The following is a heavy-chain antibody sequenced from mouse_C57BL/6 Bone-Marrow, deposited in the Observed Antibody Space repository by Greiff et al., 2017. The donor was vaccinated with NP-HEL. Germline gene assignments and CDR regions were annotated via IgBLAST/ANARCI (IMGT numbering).Heavy chain of an antibody. J-gene: IGHJ4*01. CDR3: ASSSYAMDY. CDR2: INPGSGGT. D-gene: IGHD1-3*01. CDR1: GYAFTNYL. Sequence: VQRVESGAELVRPGTSVKVSCKASGYAFTNYLIEWVKQRPGQGLEWIGVINPGSGGTNYNEKFKGKATLTADKSSSTAYMHLSSLTSEDSAVYFCASSSYAMDYWGQGTSVTVSS. V-gene: IGHV1-54*01.